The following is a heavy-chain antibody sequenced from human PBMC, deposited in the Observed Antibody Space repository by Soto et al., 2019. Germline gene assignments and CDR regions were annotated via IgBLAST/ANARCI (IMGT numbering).Heavy chain of an antibody. V-gene: IGHV3-30*18. J-gene: IGHJ6*02. CDR2: ISYDGSNK. Sequence: PGGARRLSCAAPGFTFSSYGIHWVRQAPGKGLEWVAVISYDGSNKYYADSVKGRFTISRDNSKNTLYLQMNSLRVEDTAVYYCAKDQRGYGTYYYGMDVWGQGTTVTVSS. D-gene: IGHD5-12*01. CDR1: GFTFSSYG. CDR3: AKDQRGYGTYYYGMDV.